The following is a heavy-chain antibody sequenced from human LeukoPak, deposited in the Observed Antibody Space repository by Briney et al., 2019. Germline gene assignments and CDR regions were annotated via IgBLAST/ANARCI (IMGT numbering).Heavy chain of an antibody. D-gene: IGHD2-8*01. V-gene: IGHV3-21*01. CDR3: ARAPHCTNGVCYGWFDP. CDR2: ISSSSSYI. J-gene: IGHJ5*02. CDR1: GFTFSSYT. Sequence: GGSLRLSCAASGFTFSSYTMNWVRQAPGKRLDWVSSISSSSSYIYYAVSVKGRFTISRDNVKNSLYLQMNSLRAEDTAVYYCARAPHCTNGVCYGWFDPWGQGTLVTVSS.